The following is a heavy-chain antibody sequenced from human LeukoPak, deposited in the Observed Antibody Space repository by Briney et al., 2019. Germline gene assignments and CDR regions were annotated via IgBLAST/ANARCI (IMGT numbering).Heavy chain of an antibody. CDR3: ARARGYCTNGVRYPRSAGFDY. D-gene: IGHD2-8*01. Sequence: SETLSLTCTVSGGSVSSGSYYWSWIRQPPGKGPEWIGYIYYSGSTNYNPSLKSRVTISVDTSKNQFSLKLSSVTAADTAVYYCARARGYCTNGVRYPRSAGFDYWGQGTLVTVSS. CDR1: GGSVSSGSYY. J-gene: IGHJ4*02. V-gene: IGHV4-61*01. CDR2: IYYSGST.